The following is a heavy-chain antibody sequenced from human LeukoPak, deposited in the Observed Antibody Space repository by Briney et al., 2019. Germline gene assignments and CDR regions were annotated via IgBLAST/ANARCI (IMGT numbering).Heavy chain of an antibody. D-gene: IGHD3-10*01. CDR1: GVTLSINY. J-gene: IGHJ3*02. CDR2: IYIGGTT. Sequence: GGTLCLSRAPSGVTLSINYMSAVPDAPGGGGECVSMIYIGGTTLYPPSVKGRCTISRDNSKNTLYLQMNSLRAQDTAVYYCARGRSYLSAFDIWGQGTMVTVSP. V-gene: IGHV3-53*01. CDR3: ARGRSYLSAFDI.